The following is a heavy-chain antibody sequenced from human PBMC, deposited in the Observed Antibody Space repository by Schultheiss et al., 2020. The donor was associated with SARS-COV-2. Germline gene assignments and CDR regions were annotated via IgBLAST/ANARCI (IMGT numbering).Heavy chain of an antibody. J-gene: IGHJ3*02. V-gene: IGHV4-34*01. D-gene: IGHD5-24*01. CDR3: ARERPRDAFDI. Sequence: SQTLSLTCAVYSGSFSGYYWSWIRQPPGKGLEWIGSIYYSGSTYYNPSLKSRVTIAVDTSKNQFSLKLNSVTAADTAVYYCARERPRDAFDIWGQGTTVTVSS. CDR1: SGSFSGYY. CDR2: IYYSGST.